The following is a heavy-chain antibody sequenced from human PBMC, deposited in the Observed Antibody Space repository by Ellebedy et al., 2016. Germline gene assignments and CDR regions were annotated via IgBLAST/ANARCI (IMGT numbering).Heavy chain of an antibody. CDR1: GYMFTSYA. Sequence: ASVKVSCKASGYMFTSYAMRWVRQAPGQGLEWMGWINTNTGNPTYAQGFTGRFVFSLDTSVSTAYLQITGLQADATAVYYCARVPYCNTASCYAEYWGQGTLVTVSS. D-gene: IGHD2/OR15-2a*01. CDR3: ARVPYCNTASCYAEY. J-gene: IGHJ4*02. V-gene: IGHV7-4-1*02. CDR2: INTNTGNP.